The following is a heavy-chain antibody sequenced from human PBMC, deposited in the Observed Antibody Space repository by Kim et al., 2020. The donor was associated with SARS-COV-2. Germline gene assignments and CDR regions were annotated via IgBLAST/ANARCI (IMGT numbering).Heavy chain of an antibody. CDR1: GYTFTGYY. Sequence: ASVKVSCKASGYTFTGYYMHWVRQAPGQGLEWMGRINPNSGGTNYAQKFQGRVTMTRDTSISTAYMELSRLRSDDTAVYYCARDFFRYYDILTGYYMDYWGQGTLVTVSS. V-gene: IGHV1-2*06. CDR2: INPNSGGT. J-gene: IGHJ4*02. CDR3: ARDFFRYYDILTGYYMDY. D-gene: IGHD3-9*01.